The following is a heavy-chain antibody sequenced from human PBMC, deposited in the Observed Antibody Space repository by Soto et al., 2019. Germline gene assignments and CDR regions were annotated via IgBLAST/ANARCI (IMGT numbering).Heavy chain of an antibody. CDR3: ARVDSIAVAGPFDL. V-gene: IGHV5-51*01. Sequence: GESQRISYKGSGYSFTGYWVGWVRQMPGKGLEWMGIIYPGDSDTRYSPSFQGQVTISADKSISTAYLQWSSLKASDTAMYYCARVDSIAVAGPFDLWGRGTLVT. J-gene: IGHJ2*01. CDR2: IYPGDSDT. CDR1: GYSFTGYW. D-gene: IGHD6-19*01.